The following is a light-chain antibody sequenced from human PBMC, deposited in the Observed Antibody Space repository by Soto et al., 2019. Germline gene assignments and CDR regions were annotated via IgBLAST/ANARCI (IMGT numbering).Light chain of an antibody. J-gene: IGKJ5*01. CDR2: GAF. Sequence: EIVVTQSPATLSLSPGERATLSCRASPSVTNYLAWYQQRPGRPPRLLIYGAFNRAAGIPARFSGSGSGTDFTLTISSLEPEDSAVYYCQQRNIWPPVTFGQGTRLEIK. CDR3: QQRNIWPPVT. V-gene: IGKV3-11*01. CDR1: PSVTNY.